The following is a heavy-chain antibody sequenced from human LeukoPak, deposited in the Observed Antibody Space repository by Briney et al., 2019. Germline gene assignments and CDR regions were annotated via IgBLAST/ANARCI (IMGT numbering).Heavy chain of an antibody. D-gene: IGHD3-16*01. CDR2: IKQDGSEK. CDR1: GFTFSSYW. Sequence: GSLRLSCAASGFTFSSYWMSWVRQAPGKGLERVANIKQDGSEKYYVDSVKGRFTISRDNAKNSLYLQMNSLRAEDTAVYYCARDTSSAWGVYFDYWGQGTLVTVSS. CDR3: ARDTSSAWGVYFDY. V-gene: IGHV3-7*01. J-gene: IGHJ4*02.